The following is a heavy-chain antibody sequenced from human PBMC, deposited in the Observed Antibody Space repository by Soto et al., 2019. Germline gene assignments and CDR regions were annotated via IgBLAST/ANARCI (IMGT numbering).Heavy chain of an antibody. CDR1: GYTFTNYY. J-gene: IGHJ6*02. Sequence: QVQLVQSGAEVKKPGASVKISCKASGYTFTNYYMHWVRQAPGQGLEWMGIIHPSGDATAYAQKFQGRISITRDTSTRTLYLELSSLSSGDTAIYYCSRVGDLTVTSFYYGMDVWGQGTTVTVSS. CDR3: SRVGDLTVTSFYYGMDV. V-gene: IGHV1-46*01. D-gene: IGHD7-27*01. CDR2: IHPSGDAT.